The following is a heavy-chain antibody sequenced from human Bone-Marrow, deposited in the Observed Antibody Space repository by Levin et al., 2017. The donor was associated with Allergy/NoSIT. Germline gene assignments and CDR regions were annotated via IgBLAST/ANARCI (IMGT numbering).Heavy chain of an antibody. CDR1: GYTFIGYY. CDR3: WRDVHRVYSGYDLDY. V-gene: IGHV1-2*06. CDR2: INPNGGGI. J-gene: IGHJ4*02. D-gene: IGHD5-12*01. Sequence: PWASVKVSCKASGYTFIGYYMHWVRQAPGHGLEWMGRINPNGGGINYAQKFQDRVTMTRDTSISTAYMELTSLRSDDTAVYYWWRDVHRVYSGYDLDYWGQGTLVTVSS.